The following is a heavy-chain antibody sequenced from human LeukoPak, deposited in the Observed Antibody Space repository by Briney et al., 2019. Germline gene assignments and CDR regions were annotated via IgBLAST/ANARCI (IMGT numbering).Heavy chain of an antibody. CDR2: FTGRPGRT. J-gene: IGHJ4*02. CDR1: GFTFTNYA. D-gene: IGHD2-2*02. V-gene: IGHV3-23*01. CDR3: AKDHLLCTSTSCYIDYFDS. Sequence: GGSLRLSCETSGFTFTNYAMSWVRQAPGKGLGWVSAFTGRPGRTYYADSVRGRFTISRDTSTNTLFLEMSSLRVEDTAIYFCAKDHLLCTSTSCYIDYFDSWGLGTLVTVSS.